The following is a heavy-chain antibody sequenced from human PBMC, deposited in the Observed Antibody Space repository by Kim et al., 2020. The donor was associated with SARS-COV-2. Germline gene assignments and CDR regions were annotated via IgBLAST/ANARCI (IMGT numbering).Heavy chain of an antibody. J-gene: IGHJ5*02. Sequence: SETLSLTCAVYGGSFSGYYWSWIRQPPGKGLEWIGEINHSGSTNYNPSLKSRVTISVDTSKNQFSLKLSSVTAADTAVYYCARARYSSGWYGGPTRGQFDPWGQGTLVTVSS. V-gene: IGHV4-34*01. CDR2: INHSGST. CDR1: GGSFSGYY. CDR3: ARARYSSGWYGGPTRGQFDP. D-gene: IGHD6-19*01.